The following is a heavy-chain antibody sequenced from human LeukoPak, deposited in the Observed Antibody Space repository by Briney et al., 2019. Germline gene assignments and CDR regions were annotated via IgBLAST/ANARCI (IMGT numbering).Heavy chain of an antibody. J-gene: IGHJ4*02. V-gene: IGHV3-30*02. CDR2: IRYDGSNK. CDR3: AKDRDCSSTRCYGDFDY. Sequence: GGSLRLSCAAPGFTFSSYGMHWVRQAPGKGLEWVAFIRYDGSNKYYADSVKGRFTISRDNSKNTLYLQMNSLRAEDTAVYYCAKDRDCSSTRCYGDFDYWGQGTLVTVSS. CDR1: GFTFSSYG. D-gene: IGHD2-2*01.